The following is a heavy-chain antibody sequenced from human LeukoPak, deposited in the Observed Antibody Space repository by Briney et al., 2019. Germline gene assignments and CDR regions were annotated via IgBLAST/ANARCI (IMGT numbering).Heavy chain of an antibody. CDR3: ARIPFQGVMTQGYGDYAY. V-gene: IGHV4-34*01. Sequence: SETLSLTCAVYGGSFSGYYWSWIRQPPGKGLEWIGEINHSGSTNYNPSLKSRVTISVDTSKNQFSLKLSSVTAADTAVYYCARIPFQGVMTQGYGDYAYWGQGTLVTVSS. CDR2: INHSGST. D-gene: IGHD4-17*01. CDR1: GGSFSGYY. J-gene: IGHJ4*02.